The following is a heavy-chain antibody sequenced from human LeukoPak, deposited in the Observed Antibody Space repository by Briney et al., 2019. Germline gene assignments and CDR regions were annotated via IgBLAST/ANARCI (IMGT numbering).Heavy chain of an antibody. CDR2: SGSGGTT. J-gene: IGHJ5*02. Sequence: GGSLRLSCAASGFPFSSYAMSWVRQAPGKGLEWVSASGSGGTTYYADSVKGRFTISRDNSKSTLYVQMNSLRAEDTAVYHCAIVVAARQGTIDPWGQGTLVTISS. CDR1: GFPFSSYA. V-gene: IGHV3-23*01. D-gene: IGHD6-6*01. CDR3: AIVVAARQGTIDP.